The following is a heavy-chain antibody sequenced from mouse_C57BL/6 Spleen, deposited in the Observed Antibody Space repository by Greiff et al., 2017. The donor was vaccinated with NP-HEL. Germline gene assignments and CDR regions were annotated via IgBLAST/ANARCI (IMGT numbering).Heavy chain of an antibody. Sequence: EVQLQQSGAELVRPGASVKLSCTASGFNIKDDYMHWVKQRPEQGLEWIGWIDPENGDTEYASKFQGKATITADKSSNTAYLQLSRLTSEDTAVYYCTTVVAKYFDVWGTRTTVTVSS. D-gene: IGHD1-1*01. CDR3: TTVVAKYFDV. J-gene: IGHJ1*03. CDR2: IDPENGDT. V-gene: IGHV14-4*01. CDR1: GFNIKDDY.